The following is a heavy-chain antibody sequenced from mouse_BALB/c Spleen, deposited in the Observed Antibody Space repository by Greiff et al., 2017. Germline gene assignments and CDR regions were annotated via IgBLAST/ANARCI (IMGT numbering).Heavy chain of an antibody. Sequence: EVQVVESGGGLVQPKGSLKLSCAASGFTFNTYAMNWVRQAPGKGLEWVARIRSKSNNYATYYADSVKDRFTISRDDSQSMLYLQMNNLKTEDTAMYYCVRPPYDCDEETWCAYWGQGTLVTVSA. CDR1: GFTFNTYA. CDR2: IRSKSNNYAT. D-gene: IGHD2-4*01. V-gene: IGHV10-1*02. CDR3: VRPPYDCDEETWCAY. J-gene: IGHJ3*01.